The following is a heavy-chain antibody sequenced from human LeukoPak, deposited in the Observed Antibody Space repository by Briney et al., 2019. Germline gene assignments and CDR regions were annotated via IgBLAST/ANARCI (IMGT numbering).Heavy chain of an antibody. V-gene: IGHV3-72*01. CDR1: GFTFSDHY. CDR2: SRDKGNSYTT. CDR3: TKLARAPRDFDY. J-gene: IGHJ4*01. Sequence: GGSLRLSCAASGFTFSDHYIDWVRQAPGKGLEWVGRSRDKGNSYTTAYAASVRGRFTISRDDSKNSRYLQMNSLKIEDTAVYYCTKLARAPRDFDYWGQGTLVTVSS. D-gene: IGHD3-10*01.